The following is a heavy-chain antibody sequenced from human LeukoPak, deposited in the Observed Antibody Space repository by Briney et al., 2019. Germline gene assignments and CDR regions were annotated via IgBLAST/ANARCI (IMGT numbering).Heavy chain of an antibody. D-gene: IGHD1-26*01. Sequence: GGSLRLSCAGSGIRFSRNAMNWVRQAPGKGLEWVAYISPGSGSSYYAESVQGRFSISRDNDKNSAYLQMNSLRADDAGVYYCARDPYSGTVYPHAAFDLWGQGTQVTVSS. V-gene: IGHV3-48*01. CDR1: GIRFSRNA. J-gene: IGHJ3*01. CDR2: ISPGSGSS. CDR3: ARDPYSGTVYPHAAFDL.